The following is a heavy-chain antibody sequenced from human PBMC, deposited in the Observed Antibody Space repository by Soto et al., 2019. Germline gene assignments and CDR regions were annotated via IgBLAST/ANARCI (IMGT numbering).Heavy chain of an antibody. J-gene: IGHJ6*02. CDR2: VSAYSGDT. CDR3: ARSPDIVVVQGATGGVDV. D-gene: IGHD2-2*01. V-gene: IGHV1-18*04. CDR1: GYTFTNYG. Sequence: ASVKVSCKASGYTFTNYGISWVRQAPGQGLEWMGWVSAYSGDTNYAQKFQGRVTMTTDTSTSTAYMELRGLRSDDTAVYYCARSPDIVVVQGATGGVDVCGQGTTVTVSS.